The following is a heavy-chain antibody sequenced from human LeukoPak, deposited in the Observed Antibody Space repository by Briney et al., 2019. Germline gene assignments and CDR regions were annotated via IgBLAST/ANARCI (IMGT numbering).Heavy chain of an antibody. Sequence: SETLSLTCAVYGGSFSGYYWSWIRQPPGKGLEWIGEINHSGNTNYNPSLKSRVTISVDTSKNQFSLKLSSVTAADTAVYYCARKHSYGRLIDYWGQGTLVTVSS. D-gene: IGHD5-18*01. CDR2: INHSGNT. CDR3: ARKHSYGRLIDY. J-gene: IGHJ4*02. V-gene: IGHV4-34*01. CDR1: GGSFSGYY.